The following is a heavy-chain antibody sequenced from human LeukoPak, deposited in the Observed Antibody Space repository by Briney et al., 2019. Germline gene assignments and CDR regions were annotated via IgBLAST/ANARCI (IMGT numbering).Heavy chain of an antibody. Sequence: GSLGLSFAASGFPFSSYNMNWGRPAPGKGLEWVSSISSSSSYIYYADSVKGRFTISRDNAKNSLYLQMNSLRAEDTAVYYCARPLDSSNNYFGYWGQGTLVTVSA. CDR3: ARPLDSSNNYFGY. D-gene: IGHD6-13*01. CDR2: ISSSSSYI. V-gene: IGHV3-21*01. CDR1: GFPFSSYN. J-gene: IGHJ4*02.